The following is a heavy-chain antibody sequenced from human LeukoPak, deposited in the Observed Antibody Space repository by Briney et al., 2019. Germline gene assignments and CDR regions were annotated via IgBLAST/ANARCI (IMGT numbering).Heavy chain of an antibody. Sequence: SQTLSLTCTVSGGSIRSGDYYWSWIRQPPGKGLEWIGYIYYSGSTYYNPSLKSRVTIFVDTSKNHFSLKLSSVTAADTAVYYCARLGTGDDAFDIWGQGTMVTVSS. J-gene: IGHJ3*02. CDR2: IYYSGST. CDR1: GGSIRSGDYY. D-gene: IGHD7-27*01. V-gene: IGHV4-30-4*08. CDR3: ARLGTGDDAFDI.